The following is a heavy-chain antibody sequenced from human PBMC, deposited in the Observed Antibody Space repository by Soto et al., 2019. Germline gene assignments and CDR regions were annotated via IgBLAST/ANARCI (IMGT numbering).Heavy chain of an antibody. Sequence: PGGSLRLSCAASGFTFSSYSMNWVRQAPGKGLEWVSSISSSSSYIYCADSVKGRFTISRDNAKNSLYLQMNSLRAEDTAVYYCAILSTNLRRDYYYYYGMDVWGQGTTVTVSS. CDR2: ISSSSSYI. D-gene: IGHD2-2*01. V-gene: IGHV3-21*01. CDR3: AILSTNLRRDYYYYYGMDV. J-gene: IGHJ6*02. CDR1: GFTFSSYS.